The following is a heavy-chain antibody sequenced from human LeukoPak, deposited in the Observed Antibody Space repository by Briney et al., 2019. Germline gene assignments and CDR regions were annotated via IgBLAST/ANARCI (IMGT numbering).Heavy chain of an antibody. V-gene: IGHV3-21*01. CDR3: ARAGDNYGRNALDI. CDR2: ISSSTSYI. D-gene: IGHD4/OR15-4a*01. J-gene: IGHJ3*02. Sequence: GGSLRLSCAASGFTFSSYSMHWVRQAPGKGLEWVSSISSSTSYIYYADSMRGRFTISRDNAKNSLYLQMNSLRAEDTAVYYCARAGDNYGRNALDIWGQGTMVTVSS. CDR1: GFTFSSYS.